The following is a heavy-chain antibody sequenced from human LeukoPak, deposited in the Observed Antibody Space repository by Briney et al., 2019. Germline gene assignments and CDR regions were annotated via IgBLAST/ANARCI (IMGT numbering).Heavy chain of an antibody. CDR1: GASIISGGYY. Sequence: SQTLSLTCTVSGASIISGGYYWSWVRQHPGKGLEWIGYIYYTGSTYYNPSLKNRLTISIDTSKSQFSLKLTSVTAADTAVYYCARDPIAYCGADCYSDWGQGTLVTVSS. CDR2: IYYTGST. V-gene: IGHV4-31*03. D-gene: IGHD2-21*02. CDR3: ARDPIAYCGADCYSD. J-gene: IGHJ4*02.